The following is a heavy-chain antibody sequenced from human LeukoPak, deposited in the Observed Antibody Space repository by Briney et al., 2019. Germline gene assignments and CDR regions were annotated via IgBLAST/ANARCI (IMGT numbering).Heavy chain of an antibody. V-gene: IGHV3-23*01. Sequence: GGSLRLSCAASGFTFSSYAMSWVRQAPGKGLEWVSAISGSGGSTYYADSVKGRFTISRDNSKNTLYLQMNSLRAEDTAVYYCAKDIVHVYYGDYLGYWRQGTLVTVSS. CDR3: AKDIVHVYYGDYLGY. J-gene: IGHJ4*02. CDR2: ISGSGGST. D-gene: IGHD4-17*01. CDR1: GFTFSSYA.